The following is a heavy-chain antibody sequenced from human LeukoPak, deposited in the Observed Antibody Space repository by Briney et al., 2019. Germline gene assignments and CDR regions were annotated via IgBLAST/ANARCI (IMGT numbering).Heavy chain of an antibody. J-gene: IGHJ5*02. CDR1: GGSFSGYY. CDR2: INHSGST. CDR3: ARGPPYSSSSDP. V-gene: IGHV4-34*01. Sequence: SETLSLTCAVYGGSFSGYYWSWIRQPPGKGLEWIGEINHSGSTNYNPSLKSRVTISVDTSKNQFSLKLSSVTAADTAVYYCARGPPYSSSSDPWGQGTLVTVSS. D-gene: IGHD6-6*01.